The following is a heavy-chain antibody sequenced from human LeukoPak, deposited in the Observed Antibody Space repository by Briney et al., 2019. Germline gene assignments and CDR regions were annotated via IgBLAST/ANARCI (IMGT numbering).Heavy chain of an antibody. J-gene: IGHJ4*02. CDR1: GGSISSYY. Sequence: PSETLSLTCTVSGGSISSYYWSWIRQPPGKGLEWIGYIYYSGSTNYNPSLKSRVTISVDTSKNQFSLKLSSVTAADTAVYYCARGHGDYRSFNYWGQGTLVTVSS. CDR3: ARGHGDYRSFNY. V-gene: IGHV4-59*01. D-gene: IGHD4-17*01. CDR2: IYYSGST.